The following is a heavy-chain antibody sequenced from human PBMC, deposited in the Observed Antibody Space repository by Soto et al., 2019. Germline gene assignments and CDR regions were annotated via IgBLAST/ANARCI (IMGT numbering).Heavy chain of an antibody. Sequence: GGSLRLSCAASGFTFSSYGMHWVRQAPGKGLEWVAVISYDGSNKYYADSVKGRFTISRDNSKNTLYLQMNSLRAEDTAVYYCAKDPMGSRYYFDYWGQGTLVTVSS. CDR3: AKDPMGSRYYFDY. D-gene: IGHD6-13*01. V-gene: IGHV3-30*18. J-gene: IGHJ4*02. CDR2: ISYDGSNK. CDR1: GFTFSSYG.